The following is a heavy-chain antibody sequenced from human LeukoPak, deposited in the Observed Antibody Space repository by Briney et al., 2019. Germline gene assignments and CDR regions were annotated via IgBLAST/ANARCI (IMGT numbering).Heavy chain of an antibody. Sequence: SVKVSCKASGGTVSSYAISWVRQAPGQGLEWMGGIIPIFGTANYAQKFQGRVTITADKSTSTAYMELSSLRSEDTAVYYCARDPPYYYGSGSYRGAFDIWGQGTMVTVSS. V-gene: IGHV1-69*06. D-gene: IGHD3-10*01. CDR3: ARDPPYYYGSGSYRGAFDI. CDR2: IIPIFGTA. CDR1: GGTVSSYA. J-gene: IGHJ3*02.